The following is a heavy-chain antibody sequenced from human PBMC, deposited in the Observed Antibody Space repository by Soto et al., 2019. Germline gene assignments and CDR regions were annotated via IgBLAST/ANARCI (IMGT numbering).Heavy chain of an antibody. CDR1: GFTFDDYA. J-gene: IGHJ5*02. V-gene: IGHV3-9*01. Sequence: EVQLVESGGGLVQPGRSLRLSCAASGFTFDDYAMHWVRQAPGKGLEWVSGISWNSGSIDYADSVKGRFTISRDNAKNSLYLQMNSLRVEDTALYYCAKDGGAAALPPDWFDLWGQGTLVTVSS. CDR3: AKDGGAAALPPDWFDL. D-gene: IGHD6-13*01. CDR2: ISWNSGSI.